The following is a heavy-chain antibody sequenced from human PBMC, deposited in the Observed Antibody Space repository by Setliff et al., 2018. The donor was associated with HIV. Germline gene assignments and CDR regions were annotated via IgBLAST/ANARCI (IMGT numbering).Heavy chain of an antibody. CDR1: GFTFSSYA. CDR2: IKSKTDGEAE. D-gene: IGHD3-9*01. V-gene: IGHV3-15*05. CDR3: VGHYYDPLTGYYVWFFDV. Sequence: PGESLKISCAASGFTFSSYAMTWVRQAPGKGLEWVGRIKSKTDGEAEDYAAPVKDRFTISRDDSRNTLYLQMNSMKSDDTATYYCVGHYYDPLTGYYVWFFDVWGRGTLVTVSS. J-gene: IGHJ2*01.